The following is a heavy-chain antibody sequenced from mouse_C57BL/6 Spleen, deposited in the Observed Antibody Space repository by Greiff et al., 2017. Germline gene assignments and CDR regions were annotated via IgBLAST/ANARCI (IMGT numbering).Heavy chain of an antibody. V-gene: IGHV1-62-2*01. Sequence: QVQLKESGAELVKPGASVTLSCTASGYTFTEYTIHWVKQRSGQGLVWIGWFYPGSGSIKYNEQFKDKATLTADKSSSTVYMELSSLTSEDSAVYYCAGSENNQAWVAYWGQGTLLTVSA. J-gene: IGHJ3*01. CDR3: AGSENNQAWVAY. CDR2: FYPGSGSI. CDR1: GYTFTEYT. D-gene: IGHD6-1*01.